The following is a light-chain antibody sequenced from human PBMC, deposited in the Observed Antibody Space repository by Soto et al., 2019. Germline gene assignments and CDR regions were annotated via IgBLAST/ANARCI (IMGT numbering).Light chain of an antibody. Sequence: DIQMTQAPSTLSASIGDRVIITCRASQSISHWLAWYQQKPGKAPKLLISDASILESWVPSRFSGSTSGTEFTLTISSLQPDDFATYYCQQYHTYRTFGQGTKVEIK. J-gene: IGKJ1*01. CDR1: QSISHW. CDR3: QQYHTYRT. CDR2: DAS. V-gene: IGKV1-5*01.